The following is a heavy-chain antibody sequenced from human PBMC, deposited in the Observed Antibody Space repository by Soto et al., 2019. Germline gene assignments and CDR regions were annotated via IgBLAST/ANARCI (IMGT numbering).Heavy chain of an antibody. CDR3: VRDFWQWLAQYYHGMAV. CDR2: ISGYNGKT. CDR1: GYPFSSYG. J-gene: IGHJ6*02. D-gene: IGHD6-19*01. V-gene: IGHV1-18*04. Sequence: QVHLVQSGGEVKRPGDSVKVSCKTSGYPFSSYGISWVRQAPGQGLEWLGWISGYNGKTEYGQKVQDRLAMSTDTSTNTVYMELRNLRSDDTAVYYCVRDFWQWLAQYYHGMAVWGQGTTVTVSS.